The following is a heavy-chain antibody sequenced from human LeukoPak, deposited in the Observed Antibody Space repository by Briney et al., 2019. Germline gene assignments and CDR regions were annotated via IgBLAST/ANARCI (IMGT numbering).Heavy chain of an antibody. CDR3: SLTGYSTRGFDY. V-gene: IGHV3-23*01. CDR2: ISGASGST. CDR1: GFTFGRHA. J-gene: IGHJ4*02. D-gene: IGHD3-9*01. Sequence: GGSLRLSCTASGFTFGRHAMSWVRQAPGKGLEWVSTISGASGSTYYADSVKGRFTISRDNSKDTLYLQMNSLRAEDTAVYYCSLTGYSTRGFDYWGQGTLVTVSS.